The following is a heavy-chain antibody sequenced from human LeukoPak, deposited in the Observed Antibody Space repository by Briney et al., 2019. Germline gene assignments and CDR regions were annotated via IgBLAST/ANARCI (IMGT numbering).Heavy chain of an antibody. J-gene: IGHJ6*03. CDR3: ARVSDCSSTTCSDYYCYMDV. Sequence: SETLSLTCAVYGGSFSGYYWNWIRQPPGKGLEWIGEINHSGSTNYNPSLKSRVTISVDTSKNQFSLKLSSVTAADTAVYYCARVSDCSSTTCSDYYCYMDVWGKGTTVTVSS. V-gene: IGHV4-34*01. CDR2: INHSGST. CDR1: GGSFSGYY. D-gene: IGHD2-2*01.